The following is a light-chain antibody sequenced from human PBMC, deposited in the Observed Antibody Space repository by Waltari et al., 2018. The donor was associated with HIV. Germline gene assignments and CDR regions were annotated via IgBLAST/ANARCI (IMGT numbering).Light chain of an antibody. CDR3: NSRDSSGNHYV. CDR1: SLRSYY. J-gene: IGLJ1*01. Sequence: SSELTQDPAVSVALGQTVRITCQGDSLRSYYASWYQQKPGQAPVLVIYGKNNRPSRIPDPFSCSKPGNPASFTNPGAQAEDEADYYCNSRDSSGNHYVFGTGTKVTVL. V-gene: IGLV3-19*01. CDR2: GKN.